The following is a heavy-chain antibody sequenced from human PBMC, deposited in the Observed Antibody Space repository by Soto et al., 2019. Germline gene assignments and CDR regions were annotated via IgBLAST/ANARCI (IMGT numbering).Heavy chain of an antibody. CDR3: ARETVGASLYWFDP. V-gene: IGHV1-69*04. CDR1: GGTFSSYA. J-gene: IGHJ5*02. CDR2: IIPILGIA. D-gene: IGHD1-26*01. Sequence: ASVKVSCKASGGTFSSYAISWVRQAPGQGLEWMGRIIPILGIANYAQKFQGRVTITADKSTSTAYMELSSLRSEDTAVYYCARETVGASLYWFDPWGQGTLVTVSS.